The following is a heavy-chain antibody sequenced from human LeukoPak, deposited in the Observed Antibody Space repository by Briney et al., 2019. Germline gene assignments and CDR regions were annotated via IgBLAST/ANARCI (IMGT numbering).Heavy chain of an antibody. J-gene: IGHJ4*02. D-gene: IGHD2-2*01. V-gene: IGHV4-61*02. Sequence: SETLSLTCTVSGGSISSGSYYWSWIRQPAGKGLEWIGRIYTSGSTNYNPSLKSRVTISVDTSKNQFSLKLSSVTAADTAVYYCAREAVPAAILWGQGTLVTVSS. CDR3: AREAVPAAIL. CDR1: GGSISSGSYY. CDR2: IYTSGST.